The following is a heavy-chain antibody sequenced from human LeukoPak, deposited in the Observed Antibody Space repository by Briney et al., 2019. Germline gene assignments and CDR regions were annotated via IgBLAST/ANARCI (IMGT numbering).Heavy chain of an antibody. D-gene: IGHD5/OR15-5a*01. Sequence: GGSLRLSCAASGFTFSGYSMNWVRQAPGKGLDWISYISTTSSTVYYADSVRGRFTISRDNAKNLLYLQMNSLRDDDTAVYYCARDEFVFEAGPTYWGQGTLVTVSS. CDR1: GFTFSGYS. V-gene: IGHV3-48*02. CDR3: ARDEFVFEAGPTY. J-gene: IGHJ4*02. CDR2: ISTTSSTV.